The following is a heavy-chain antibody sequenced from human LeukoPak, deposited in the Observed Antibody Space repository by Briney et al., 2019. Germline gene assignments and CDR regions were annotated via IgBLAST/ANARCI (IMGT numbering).Heavy chain of an antibody. D-gene: IGHD3-10*01. V-gene: IGHV3-30-3*01. Sequence: GRSLRLSCAASGFTFSSYAMHWVRQAPGKGLEWVAVISYDGSNKYYADSVKGRFTISRDNSKNTLYLQMNSLRAGDTAVYYCARGGLWFGEFLDYWGQGTLVTVSS. J-gene: IGHJ4*02. CDR1: GFTFSSYA. CDR2: ISYDGSNK. CDR3: ARGGLWFGEFLDY.